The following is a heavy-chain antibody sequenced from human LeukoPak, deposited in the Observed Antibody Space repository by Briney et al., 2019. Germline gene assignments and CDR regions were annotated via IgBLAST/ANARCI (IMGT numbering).Heavy chain of an antibody. CDR1: GGSISSYY. CDR2: IYTSGST. CDR3: ARGTRIAAAVTFYGMDV. J-gene: IGHJ6*02. V-gene: IGHV4-4*07. D-gene: IGHD6-13*01. Sequence: SETLSLTCTVSGGSISSYYWSWIRQPAGKGLEWIGRIYTSGSTNYNPSLKSRVTMSVDTSKNQFSLKLSSVTAADTAVYYCARGTRIAAAVTFYGMDVWGQGTTVTVSS.